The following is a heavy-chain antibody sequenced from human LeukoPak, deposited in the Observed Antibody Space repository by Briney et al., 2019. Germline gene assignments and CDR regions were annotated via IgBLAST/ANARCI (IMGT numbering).Heavy chain of an antibody. D-gene: IGHD1-26*01. CDR3: ARGGGSYQLIDY. Sequence: ASVKVSCKASGYTFTSYGISWVRQAPGQGLEWMGWINPNSGGTNYAQKFQGRVTMTRDTSISTAYMELSRLRSDDTAVYYCARGGGSYQLIDYWGQGTLVTVSS. V-gene: IGHV1-2*02. CDR1: GYTFTSYG. CDR2: INPNSGGT. J-gene: IGHJ4*02.